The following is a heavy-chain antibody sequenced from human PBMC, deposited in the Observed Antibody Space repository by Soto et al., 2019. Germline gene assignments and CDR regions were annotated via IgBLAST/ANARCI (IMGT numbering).Heavy chain of an antibody. CDR2: INPATGAA. J-gene: IGHJ3*02. D-gene: IGHD3-3*01. Sequence: QLHLVQSGAVVKKPGASVTVSCSASGYPVTAYYMHWVRQAPGRGLEWMGGINPATGAAKYTQTCQGRVTMTRETSTITVFTDLGGRTSEDTAVFYCARGGGVGVAGSAAFDMWGQGTLVTVSS. V-gene: IGHV1-2*02. CDR1: GYPVTAYY. CDR3: ARGGGVGVAGSAAFDM.